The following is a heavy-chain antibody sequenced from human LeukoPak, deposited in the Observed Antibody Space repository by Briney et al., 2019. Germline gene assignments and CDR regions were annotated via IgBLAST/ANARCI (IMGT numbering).Heavy chain of an antibody. CDR3: ARYYYYYMDV. CDR2: INHSGST. J-gene: IGHJ6*03. Sequence: SETLSLTCAVYGGSFSGYYWSWIRQPPGKGLEWIGEINHSGSTNYNPSLKSRVTISVDTSKNQFSLRLSSVTAADSAVYYCARYYYYYMDVWGKGTTVTVSS. CDR1: GGSFSGYY. V-gene: IGHV4-34*01.